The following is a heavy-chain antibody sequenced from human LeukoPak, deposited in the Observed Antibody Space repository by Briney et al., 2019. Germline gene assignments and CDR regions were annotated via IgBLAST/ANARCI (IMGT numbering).Heavy chain of an antibody. V-gene: IGHV4-59*01. J-gene: IGHJ6*03. CDR3: AREGYYYYMDV. Sequence: SETLSLTCAVSGGCISNYYWSWIRQPPGEGLEWIGYIYYSGSTNYNPSLKSRVTISVDTSKNQFSLKLSSVTAADTAVYYCAREGYYYYMDVWGKGTTVTVSS. CDR2: IYYSGST. CDR1: GGCISNYY.